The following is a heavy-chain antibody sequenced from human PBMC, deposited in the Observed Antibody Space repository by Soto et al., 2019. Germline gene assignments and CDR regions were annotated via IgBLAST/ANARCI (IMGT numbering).Heavy chain of an antibody. CDR2: IYHSGST. J-gene: IGHJ5*02. V-gene: IGHV4-38-2*01. Sequence: LSLTCAVSGYSISSGYYWGWIRQPPGKGLEWIGSIYHSGSTYYNPSLKSRVTISVDTSKNQFSLKLSSVTAADTAVYYCARGNSITMSHNWFDPWGQGTLVTVSS. D-gene: IGHD3-10*02. CDR1: GYSISSGYY. CDR3: ARGNSITMSHNWFDP.